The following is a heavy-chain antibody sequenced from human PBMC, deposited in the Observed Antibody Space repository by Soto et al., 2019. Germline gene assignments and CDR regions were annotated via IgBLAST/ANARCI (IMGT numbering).Heavy chain of an antibody. Sequence: VQLVESGGGLVKPGGSLRLSCAASGFTFSSYSMNWVRQAPGKGLEWVAVISYDGSNKYYADSVKGRFTISRDNSKNTLYLQMNSLRAEDTAVYYCAKRIAAAGPYYYGMDVWGQGTTVTVSS. D-gene: IGHD6-13*01. J-gene: IGHJ6*02. CDR3: AKRIAAAGPYYYGMDV. CDR2: ISYDGSNK. CDR1: GFTFSSYS. V-gene: IGHV3-30*18.